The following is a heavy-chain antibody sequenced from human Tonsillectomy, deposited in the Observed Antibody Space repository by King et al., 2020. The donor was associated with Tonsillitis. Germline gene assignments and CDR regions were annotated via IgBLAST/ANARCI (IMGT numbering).Heavy chain of an antibody. D-gene: IGHD2-15*01. V-gene: IGHV3-30*02. CDR3: AKPTGGYCAIDRCNSQSTFEY. CDR2: TRYDGSLR. Sequence: VQLVESGGGVVQPGGSLRVSCVASGFGFSVYGMHWVRQVPGRGLEWVAFTRYDGSLRYYADSVMGRFIISRDNSKNTLYLQMNSLRTEDTGLYFCAKPTGGYCAIDRCNSQSTFEYWGQGTLVTVSS. CDR1: GFGFSVYG. J-gene: IGHJ4*02.